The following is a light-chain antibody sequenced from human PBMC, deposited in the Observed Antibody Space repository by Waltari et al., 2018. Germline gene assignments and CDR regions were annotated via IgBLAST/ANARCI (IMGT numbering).Light chain of an antibody. V-gene: IGKV4-1*01. Sequence: DIVMTQSPDSLAVSLGERATINCKSSQSVLNSVNNKNYLAGYQRTPGQPPKLLIYWASTRESGVPDRISGSGSGTDFTLTISSLQPEDVAVYFCQQYYSSSSITFGQGTRLEIK. J-gene: IGKJ5*01. CDR3: QQYYSSSSIT. CDR1: QSVLNSVNNKNY. CDR2: WAS.